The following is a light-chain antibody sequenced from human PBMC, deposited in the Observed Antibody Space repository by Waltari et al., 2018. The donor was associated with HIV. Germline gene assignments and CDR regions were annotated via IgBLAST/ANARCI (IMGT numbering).Light chain of an antibody. CDR2: DND. Sequence: QSVLTQPPSVSAAPGQRVTISCPGSDSNIGYTSVSWYRQVPGTAPTLLIYDNDKRPSDIPDRFSGSKSGTSATLGITGLQTGDEAHYYCGTWDDSLNGAVFGGGTKLTVL. CDR3: GTWDDSLNGAV. J-gene: IGLJ2*01. CDR1: DSNIGYTS. V-gene: IGLV1-51*01.